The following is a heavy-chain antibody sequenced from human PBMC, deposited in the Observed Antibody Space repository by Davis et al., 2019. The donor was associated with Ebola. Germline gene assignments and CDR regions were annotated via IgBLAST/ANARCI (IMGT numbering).Heavy chain of an antibody. Sequence: PSETLSLTCTVSGGSITNYYWDWIRQPPGKGLEWIGHIYFSGATKYNPSLRSRATISVDTSKNQFYLKLNSVTAADTAVYYCARGSISGTRDYFYYFIDVWGKGTTVTVSS. CDR1: GGSITNYY. D-gene: IGHD1-7*01. CDR2: IYFSGAT. J-gene: IGHJ6*03. V-gene: IGHV4-59*01. CDR3: ARGSISGTRDYFYYFIDV.